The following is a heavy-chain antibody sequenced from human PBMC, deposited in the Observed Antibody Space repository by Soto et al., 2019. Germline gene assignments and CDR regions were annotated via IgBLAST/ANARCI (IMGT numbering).Heavy chain of an antibody. J-gene: IGHJ1*01. CDR1: GGSINSPAYH. CDR2: IYYIGTT. D-gene: IGHD2-15*01. Sequence: TLCDTYTVSGGSINSPAYHVCCILQPPRKGLEWIGYIYYIGTTQYNPSLKSRLTISIDTSKNEFSLKLSSVTAADSAVYYCVRILVTQGDLIQYWGQGSLVTVSS. V-gene: IGHV4-30-4*08. CDR3: VRILVTQGDLIQY.